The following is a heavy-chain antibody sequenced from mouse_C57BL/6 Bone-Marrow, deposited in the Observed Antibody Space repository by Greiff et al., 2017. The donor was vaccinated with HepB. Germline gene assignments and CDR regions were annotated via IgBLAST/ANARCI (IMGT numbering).Heavy chain of an antibody. CDR2: IYPRTGNT. J-gene: IGHJ3*01. V-gene: IGHV1-81*01. D-gene: IGHD2-3*01. CDR1: GYTFTGYA. Sequence: VQLQESGAELVRPGASVKLSCKASGYTFTGYAIRWVKQRTVQGLEWIGEIYPRTGNTYYNEKFKGKATLTADKSSSTAYMELRSLTSEDSAVYYCARRVTGVAYWGQGTLVTVSA. CDR3: ARRVTGVAY.